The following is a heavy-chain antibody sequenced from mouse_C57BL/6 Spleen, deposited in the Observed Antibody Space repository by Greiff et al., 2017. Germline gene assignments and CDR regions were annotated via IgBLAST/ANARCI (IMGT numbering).Heavy chain of an antibody. CDR1: GYSITSAY. V-gene: IGHV3-8*01. Sequence: EVQLQESVPGLAKPSQTLSFTCSVTGYSITSAYWNWIRKFPENKLEYIGYISSSGSTNYNPSPKSRISITRDTTKTQYYLKLNAVTTEDTATYYCTRTGTVVAHYYAMEYWGQGTSVTVSS. CDR2: ISSSGST. CDR3: TRTGTVVAHYYAMEY. D-gene: IGHD1-1*01. J-gene: IGHJ4*01.